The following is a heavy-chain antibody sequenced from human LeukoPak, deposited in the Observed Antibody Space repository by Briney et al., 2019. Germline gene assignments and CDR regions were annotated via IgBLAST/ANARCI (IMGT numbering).Heavy chain of an antibody. CDR1: RSTFRTYW. J-gene: IGHJ4*02. Sequence: GPSLRISCAATRSTFRTYWMHWVRHTPGQGLVWVSRINSDGSTTNYADSVKGRFTVSRDNAQNTLYLQMSSLRAEDTAVYYCARAGNYYFEYWGQGALVTVSS. CDR2: INSDGSTT. D-gene: IGHD3-10*01. CDR3: ARAGNYYFEY. V-gene: IGHV3-74*01.